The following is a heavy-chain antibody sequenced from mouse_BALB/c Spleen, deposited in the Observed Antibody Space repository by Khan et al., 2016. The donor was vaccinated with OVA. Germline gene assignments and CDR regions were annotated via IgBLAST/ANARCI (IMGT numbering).Heavy chain of an antibody. Sequence: VQLKESGPGLVKPSQSLSLTCTVTGYSITSGYGWNWIRQFPGNKLEWMGYIRYSGSTNYNPSLKSRISIARDTPKNQFFLQLNSVTTEDTATYYCARTARIKYWGQGTTLTVSA. D-gene: IGHD1-2*01. J-gene: IGHJ2*01. CDR2: IRYSGST. CDR1: GYSITSGYG. V-gene: IGHV3-1*02. CDR3: ARTARIKY.